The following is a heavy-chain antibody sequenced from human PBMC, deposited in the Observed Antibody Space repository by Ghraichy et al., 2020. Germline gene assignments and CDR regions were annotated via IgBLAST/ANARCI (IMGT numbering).Heavy chain of an antibody. D-gene: IGHD4-17*01. V-gene: IGHV3-23*01. CDR2: VRDNGGST. CDR1: GFIFNLYA. CDR3: ARSLPDYVGVYYFES. J-gene: IGHJ4*02. Sequence: GGSLRLSCEASGFIFNLYAMSWVRQAPGQGLEWVSSVRDNGGSTYYADSVKGRFTISRDNSKNTLHLQMNSLRADDTAMYYCARSLPDYVGVYYFESWGQETLVTVSS.